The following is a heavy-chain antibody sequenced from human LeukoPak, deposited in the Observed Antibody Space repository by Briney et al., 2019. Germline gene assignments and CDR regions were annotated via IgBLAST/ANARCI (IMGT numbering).Heavy chain of an antibody. Sequence: PSETLSLTCTVSGGSISSYYWSWIRQPPGKGLEWIGYIYYSGSTNYNPSLKSRVTISVDTSKNQFSLKLSSVTAADTAVYYCARHGLTMDANFDYWGQGTLVTVSS. D-gene: IGHD3-10*01. CDR3: ARHGLTMDANFDY. CDR2: IYYSGST. J-gene: IGHJ4*02. V-gene: IGHV4-59*08. CDR1: GGSISSYY.